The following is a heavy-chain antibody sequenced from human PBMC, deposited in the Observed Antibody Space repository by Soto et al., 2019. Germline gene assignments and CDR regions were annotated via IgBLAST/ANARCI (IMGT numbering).Heavy chain of an antibody. V-gene: IGHV3-30-3*01. D-gene: IGHD2-15*01. Sequence: GGSLRLSCAASGFTLRNYAMHWVRQAPGKGLECVAVISYDGSNKFYRDYVKGRFTISRDNSKNTLYLQINSLRYEDTAVYYCARGDREDIAVVVGVRPGEYGVDVWGQGTTVTVSS. J-gene: IGHJ6*02. CDR2: ISYDGSNK. CDR3: ARGDREDIAVVVGVRPGEYGVDV. CDR1: GFTLRNYA.